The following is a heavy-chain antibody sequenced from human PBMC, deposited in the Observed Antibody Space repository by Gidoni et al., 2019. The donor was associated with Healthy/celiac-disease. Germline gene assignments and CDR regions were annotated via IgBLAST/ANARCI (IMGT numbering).Heavy chain of an antibody. CDR1: GFTVSSNY. D-gene: IGHD3-10*01. Sequence: EVQLVESGGGLIQPGGSLRLSCAASGFTVSSNYMSWVRQAPGKGLEWVSVIYSGGSTYYADSVKGRFTISRDNSKNTLYLQMNSLRAEDTAVYYCARGGFTMVRGTWDGMDVWGQGTTVTVSS. J-gene: IGHJ6*02. V-gene: IGHV3-53*01. CDR3: ARGGFTMVRGTWDGMDV. CDR2: IYSGGST.